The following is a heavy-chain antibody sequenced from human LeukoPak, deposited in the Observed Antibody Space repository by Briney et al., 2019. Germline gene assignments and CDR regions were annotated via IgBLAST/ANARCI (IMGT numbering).Heavy chain of an antibody. CDR2: IYYTGTP. Sequence: PSETLSLTCTVSGGSISSYYGSWIRHSTGKGLEGIANIYYTGTPYYNPSLQSRVTISVDMSKNQFSLKLSTVTAADTAVYYCARVKATVSSFDIWGQGTMVTVSS. CDR3: ARVKATVSSFDI. D-gene: IGHD3-16*02. J-gene: IGHJ3*02. CDR1: GGSISSYY. V-gene: IGHV4-59*01.